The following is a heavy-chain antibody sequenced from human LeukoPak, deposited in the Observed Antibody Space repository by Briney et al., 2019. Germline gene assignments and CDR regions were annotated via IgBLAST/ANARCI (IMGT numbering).Heavy chain of an antibody. Sequence: GASVKVSCKASGYTFTGYYMHWVRQAPGQGLEWMGWINPNSGGTNYAQKFQGRVTITRNTSISTAYMELSSLRSEDTAVYYCARGGAARTYYYYYMDVWGKGTTVTVSS. V-gene: IGHV1-2*02. CDR3: ARGGAARTYYYYYMDV. CDR2: INPNSGGT. J-gene: IGHJ6*03. CDR1: GYTFTGYY. D-gene: IGHD6-6*01.